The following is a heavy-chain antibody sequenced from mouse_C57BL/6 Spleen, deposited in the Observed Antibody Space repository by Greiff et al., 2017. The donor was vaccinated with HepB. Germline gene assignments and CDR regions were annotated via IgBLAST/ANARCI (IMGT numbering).Heavy chain of an antibody. Sequence: VQLQQSGPELVKPGASVKISCKASGYTFTDYYMNWVKQSHGKSLEWIGDINPNNGGTSYNQKFKGKATLTVDKSSSTAYMELRSLTSEDSAVYYCARRKLRLHYYAMDYWGQGTSVTVSS. J-gene: IGHJ4*01. CDR1: GYTFTDYY. CDR2: INPNNGGT. D-gene: IGHD3-2*02. CDR3: ARRKLRLHYYAMDY. V-gene: IGHV1-26*01.